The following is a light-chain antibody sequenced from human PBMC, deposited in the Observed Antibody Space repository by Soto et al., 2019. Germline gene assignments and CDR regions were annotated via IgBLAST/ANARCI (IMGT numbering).Light chain of an antibody. CDR3: MQALQTPST. J-gene: IGKJ3*01. Sequence: DIEMNKYPLSLPVTPGEPASISCRSSQSLLHSNGYNYLDWYLQKPGQSPQLLIYLGSNRASGVPDRFSGSGSGTDFTLKISRVEAEDVGVYYCMQALQTPSTFGPGTKVDIK. V-gene: IGKV2-28*01. CDR1: QSLLHSNGYNY. CDR2: LGS.